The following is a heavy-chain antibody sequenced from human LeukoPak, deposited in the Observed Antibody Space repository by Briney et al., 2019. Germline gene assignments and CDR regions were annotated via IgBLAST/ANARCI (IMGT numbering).Heavy chain of an antibody. J-gene: IGHJ4*02. V-gene: IGHV3-74*01. Sequence: PGGSLRLSCAASGFTFSSYEMNWVRQAPGKGLVWVSRINSDGSSTSYADSVKGRFTISRDNAKNTLYLQMNSLRAEDTAVYYCARRSAVTGGLDYWGQGTLVTVSS. D-gene: IGHD6-19*01. CDR1: GFTFSSYE. CDR3: ARRSAVTGGLDY. CDR2: INSDGSST.